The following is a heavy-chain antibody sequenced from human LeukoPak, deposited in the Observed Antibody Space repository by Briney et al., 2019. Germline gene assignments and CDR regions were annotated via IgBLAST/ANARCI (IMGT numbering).Heavy chain of an antibody. CDR2: IYYSGST. Sequence: PSETLSLTCTVSGGSISSSSYYWGWIRQPPGKGLEWIGTIYYSGSTYYNPSLKSRVTISVYTSKNQFSLKLSSVTAADTAVYYCAREGPPLWSGYYPPLAFDIWGQGTMVTVSS. CDR3: AREGPPLWSGYYPPLAFDI. J-gene: IGHJ3*02. V-gene: IGHV4-39*02. D-gene: IGHD3-3*01. CDR1: GGSISSSSYY.